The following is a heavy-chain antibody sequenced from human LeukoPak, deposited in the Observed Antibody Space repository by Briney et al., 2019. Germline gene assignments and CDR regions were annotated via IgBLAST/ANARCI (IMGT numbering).Heavy chain of an antibody. CDR3: ARIKGYSSSWSGDYFDY. J-gene: IGHJ4*02. D-gene: IGHD6-13*01. V-gene: IGHV1-46*01. CDR2: INPSGGST. CDR1: GCTFTNYY. Sequence: ASVKVSCKASGCTFTNYYMHWVRQAPGQGLEWMGVINPSGGSTSYAQKFQGRVTMTRDTSTSTAYMELRSLRSDDTAVYYCARIKGYSSSWSGDYFDYWGQGTLVTVSS.